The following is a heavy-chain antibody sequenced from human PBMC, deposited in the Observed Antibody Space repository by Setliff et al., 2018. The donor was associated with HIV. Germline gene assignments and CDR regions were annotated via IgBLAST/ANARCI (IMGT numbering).Heavy chain of an antibody. J-gene: IGHJ6*03. CDR3: ARGARLLAAYSDRWDYFYMAV. D-gene: IGHD1-26*01. CDR1: GGSLTDYY. Sequence: TSETLSLTCAVFGGSLTDYYWIWIRQPPGKGLEWIGEINHSGSTHYNPSLKSRFIISVDTSKNRFSLKVNSMTAADTAVYYCARGARLLAAYSDRWDYFYMAVWGKGTTVTVSS. V-gene: IGHV4-34*01. CDR2: INHSGST.